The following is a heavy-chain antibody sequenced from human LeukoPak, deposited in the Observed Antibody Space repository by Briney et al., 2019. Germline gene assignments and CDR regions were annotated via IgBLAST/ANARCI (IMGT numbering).Heavy chain of an antibody. CDR1: GFTFSSYS. CDR3: ARGYTGYRGVIGNDAFDI. V-gene: IGHV3-21*01. J-gene: IGHJ3*02. CDR2: ISSSSSYI. Sequence: GGSLRLSCAASGFTFSSYSMNWVRQARGEGLEWVSSISSSSSYIYYADSVEGRFTISRDNAKNSLYLQMNSLRAEDTAVYYCARGYTGYRGVIGNDAFDIWGQGTMVTVSS. D-gene: IGHD3-10*01.